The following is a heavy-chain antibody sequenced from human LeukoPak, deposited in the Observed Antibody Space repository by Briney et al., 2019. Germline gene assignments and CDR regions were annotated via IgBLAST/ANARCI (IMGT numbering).Heavy chain of an antibody. D-gene: IGHD5-18*01. V-gene: IGHV4-30-2*01. Sequence: PSETLSLTCAVSGGSISSGGYFWSWIRQPPGKGLEWVGYIYHSGSTYYNPSLKSRVTISVDGSKNQFSLKLSSVTAADTAVYYCARAVDSYGPNAFDIWGQGTMVTVSS. CDR2: IYHSGST. CDR1: GGSISSGGYF. CDR3: ARAVDSYGPNAFDI. J-gene: IGHJ3*02.